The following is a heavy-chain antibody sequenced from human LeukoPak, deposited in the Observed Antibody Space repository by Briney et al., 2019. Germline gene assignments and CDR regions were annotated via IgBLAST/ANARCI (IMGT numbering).Heavy chain of an antibody. CDR2: IYHSGST. Sequence: PSQTLSLTCAVSGGSISSGGYSWSWIRQPPGKGLEWIGYIYHSGSTYYNPSLKSRVTISVDTSKNQFSLKLSSVTAADTAVYYCARSGWSKPTLDYWGQGTLVTVSS. J-gene: IGHJ4*02. CDR3: ARSGWSKPTLDY. V-gene: IGHV4-30-2*05. D-gene: IGHD6-19*01. CDR1: GGSISSGGYS.